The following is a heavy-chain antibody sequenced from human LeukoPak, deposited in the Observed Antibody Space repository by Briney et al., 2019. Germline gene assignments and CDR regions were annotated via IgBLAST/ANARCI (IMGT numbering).Heavy chain of an antibody. CDR3: ARGLSYCPGY. Sequence: GGSLRLSCAASGFTFRSHWMYWVRQAPGKGLVWVSCINSDGSSTNYADSVKGRFTISRDNAKNTLYLQMHGLRAEDTAVYYCARGLSYCPGYWGQGTLVSVSS. CDR1: GFTFRSHW. J-gene: IGHJ4*02. D-gene: IGHD3-10*01. V-gene: IGHV3-74*01. CDR2: INSDGSST.